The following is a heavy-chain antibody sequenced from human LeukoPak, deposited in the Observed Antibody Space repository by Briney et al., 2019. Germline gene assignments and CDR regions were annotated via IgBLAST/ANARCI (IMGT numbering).Heavy chain of an antibody. V-gene: IGHV4-38-2*01. CDR2: IYTSGST. J-gene: IGHJ4*02. D-gene: IGHD6-13*01. Sequence: SETLSLTCAVSGYSISSGYYWGWIRQPPGRGLEWIGSIYTSGSTYYNPSLKSRVTISVDTFKNQFSLKLSSVTAADTAVYYCALSRLGAAGTWSGLFDYWGQGTLVTVSS. CDR3: ALSRLGAAGTWSGLFDY. CDR1: GYSISSGYY.